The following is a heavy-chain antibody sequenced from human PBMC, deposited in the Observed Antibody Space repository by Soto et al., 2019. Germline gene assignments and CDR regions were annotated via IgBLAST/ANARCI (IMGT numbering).Heavy chain of an antibody. J-gene: IGHJ6*02. CDR2: ISAYNGKS. CDR3: ARDGGYCYTTYYGMDV. CDR1: GYTFSSLG. D-gene: IGHD5-18*01. Sequence: QVRLVQSGAEMRKPGASVKISCKASGYTFSSLGISWVRQAPGQGLEWMGWISAYNGKSKYAQKLQGRVNMTTDTSTSTANMEVRSLSSDDTAVYFCARDGGYCYTTYYGMDVWGQGTTVTVSS. V-gene: IGHV1-18*01.